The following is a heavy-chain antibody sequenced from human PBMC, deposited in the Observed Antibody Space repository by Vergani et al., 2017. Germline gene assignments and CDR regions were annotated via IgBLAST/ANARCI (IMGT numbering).Heavy chain of an antibody. V-gene: IGHV3-NL1*01. CDR2: LSASDRRT. D-gene: IGHD6-6*01. CDR1: GFSFTSYG. CDR3: ARRDSSSPALDY. Sequence: QVRLVESGGGVVQPGRSLRLSCAASGFSFTSYGMHWVRQPPGKGLEWVSTLSASDRRTHYADSVKGRFTISRENAKNSLYLQMNGLRAGDTAVYYCARRDSSSPALDYWGQGTLVTVSS. J-gene: IGHJ4*02.